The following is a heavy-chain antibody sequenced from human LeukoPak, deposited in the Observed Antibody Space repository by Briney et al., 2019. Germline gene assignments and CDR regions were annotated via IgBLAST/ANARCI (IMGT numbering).Heavy chain of an antibody. V-gene: IGHV4-59*01. CDR3: ARAHSYCSSTSCSYDAFDI. Sequence: PSETLSLTCTVSGGSISSYYWSWIRQPPGKGLEWIGYIYYSGSTNYNPSLKSRVTISVDTSKNQFSLKLSSVTAADTAVYYCARAHSYCSSTSCSYDAFDIWGQGTMVTVSS. CDR2: IYYSGST. CDR1: GGSISSYY. D-gene: IGHD2-2*01. J-gene: IGHJ3*02.